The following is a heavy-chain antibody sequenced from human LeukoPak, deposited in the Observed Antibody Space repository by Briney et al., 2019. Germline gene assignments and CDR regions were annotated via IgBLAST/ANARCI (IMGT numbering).Heavy chain of an antibody. J-gene: IGHJ4*02. D-gene: IGHD3-3*01. V-gene: IGHV4-34*01. Sequence: SETLSLTCAVYGGSSSGYYWSWIRQPPGKGLEWIGEINHSGSTNYNPSLKSRVTISVDTSKNQFSLKLSSVTAADTAVYYCARGRRRYDFGYWGQGTLVTVSS. CDR1: GGSSSGYY. CDR2: INHSGST. CDR3: ARGRRRYDFGY.